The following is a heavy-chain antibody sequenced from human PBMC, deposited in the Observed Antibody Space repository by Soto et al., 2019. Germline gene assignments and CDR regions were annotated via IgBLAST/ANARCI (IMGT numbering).Heavy chain of an antibody. CDR3: ARDLYADHADYVAGSTGLDF. Sequence: QVQLVQSGTEVRKPGASVKVSCKASEDTFSGCYIHWVRQAPAQGLEWMGRINPKSGDTFLAQKFQDGATMPRDLSMATVYMEFSRLTSDETAVFYRARDLYADHADYVAGSTGLDFWGQGTVVIVSS. CDR2: INPKSGDT. D-gene: IGHD3-16*01. CDR1: EDTFSGCY. J-gene: IGHJ4*02. V-gene: IGHV1-2*02.